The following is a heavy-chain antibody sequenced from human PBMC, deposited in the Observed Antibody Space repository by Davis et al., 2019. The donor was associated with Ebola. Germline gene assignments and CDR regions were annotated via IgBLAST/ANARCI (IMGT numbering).Heavy chain of an antibody. D-gene: IGHD1-26*01. J-gene: IGHJ4*02. CDR1: GFTFSSSW. CDR2: IKADGSAK. V-gene: IGHV3-7*01. Sequence: GGSLRLSCAASGFTFSSSWMTWVRQAPEKGLEWVATIKADGSAKYYVDSVKGRFTISRDNVKNSLYLQMDSLRAEDTAVYYCARRASVGYWGQGTLVTVSS. CDR3: ARRASVGY.